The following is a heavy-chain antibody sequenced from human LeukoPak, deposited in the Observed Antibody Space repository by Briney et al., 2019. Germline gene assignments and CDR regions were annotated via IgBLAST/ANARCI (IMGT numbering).Heavy chain of an antibody. J-gene: IGHJ5*02. CDR2: TYPDDSDT. V-gene: IGHV5-51*01. D-gene: IGHD2-2*01. CDR3: ARHKDQLLSNWFDP. CDR1: GYSFTSYW. Sequence: GESLKISCKGSGYSFTSYWIGWVRQLPGKGLEWMGITYPDDSDTRYSPSFQGQVTISADKSISTAYLQWSSLKASDTAMYYCARHKDQLLSNWFDPWGQGTLVTVSS.